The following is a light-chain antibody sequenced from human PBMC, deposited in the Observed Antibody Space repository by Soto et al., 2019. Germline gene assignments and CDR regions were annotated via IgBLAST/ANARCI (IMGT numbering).Light chain of an antibody. CDR3: LQHNTYPLLT. J-gene: IGKJ4*01. CDR1: QDIRSD. V-gene: IGKV1-17*01. CDR2: AAS. Sequence: DIQMTQSPSSLSASVGDRVTITCRASQDIRSDLGWYQQKPGKAPKRLIYAASSLQNGVPSRFSGSGSGTEFTLTISSLQPEDFATYYCLQHNTYPLLTFGGGTKVESK.